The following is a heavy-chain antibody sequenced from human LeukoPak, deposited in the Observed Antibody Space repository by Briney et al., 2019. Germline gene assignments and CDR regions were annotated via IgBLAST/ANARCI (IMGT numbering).Heavy chain of an antibody. CDR2: TSDSGGSI. V-gene: IGHV3-23*01. J-gene: IGHJ4*02. CDR1: GFIFRDYA. Sequence: GGSLRLSCAASGFIFRDYAMSWVRQAPGKGLEWVSATSDSGGSIYYADSVKGRFTISRDNSKNTLYLQMNSLRAEDTAVYYCAKAMTKGPPFDYWGRGTLVTVSS. CDR3: AKAMTKGPPFDY. D-gene: IGHD3-22*01.